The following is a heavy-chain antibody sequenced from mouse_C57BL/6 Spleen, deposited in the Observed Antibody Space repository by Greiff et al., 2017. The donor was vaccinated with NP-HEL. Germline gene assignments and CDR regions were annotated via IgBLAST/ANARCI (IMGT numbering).Heavy chain of an antibody. D-gene: IGHD1-1*01. J-gene: IGHJ4*01. CDR3: ARGYYYGSSYEGAMDY. CDR1: GYTFTSYT. V-gene: IGHV1-4*01. CDR2: INPSSGYT. Sequence: VQLQQSGAELARPGASVKMSCKASGYTFTSYTMHWVKQRPGQGLEWIGYINPSSGYTKYNQKFKDKATLTADKSSSTAYMQLSSLTSEDSAVYYCARGYYYGSSYEGAMDYGGQGTSVTVSS.